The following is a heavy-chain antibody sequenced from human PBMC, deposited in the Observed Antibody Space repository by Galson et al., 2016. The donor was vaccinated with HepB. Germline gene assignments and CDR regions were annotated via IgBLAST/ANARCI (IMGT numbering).Heavy chain of an antibody. CDR2: INPNSGST. CDR3: VRGGGGGWFEYFQH. CDR1: GYTFTGYF. J-gene: IGHJ1*01. Sequence: SVKVSCKASGYTFTGYFIHWVRQAPGQGLEWMGWINPNSGSTDYSPSLRSRVTISLDTSRNQFSLRLSSVTAADTAVYYCVRGGGGGWFEYFQHWGQGTLVIVSS. V-gene: IGHV1-2*02. D-gene: IGHD6-19*01.